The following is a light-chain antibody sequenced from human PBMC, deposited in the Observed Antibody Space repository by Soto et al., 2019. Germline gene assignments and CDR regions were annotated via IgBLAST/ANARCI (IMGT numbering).Light chain of an antibody. CDR2: EVN. J-gene: IGLJ3*02. Sequence: QSALTQPPSASGSPGQSVTISCTGTSSDVGNYNYVSWYQQYPGKVPKLMIYEVNKRPSGVPDRFSGSKSGNTASLTVSGLQAEDEADYYCSSYAGSNKLFGGGTKLTVL. V-gene: IGLV2-8*01. CDR1: SSDVGNYNY. CDR3: SSYAGSNKL.